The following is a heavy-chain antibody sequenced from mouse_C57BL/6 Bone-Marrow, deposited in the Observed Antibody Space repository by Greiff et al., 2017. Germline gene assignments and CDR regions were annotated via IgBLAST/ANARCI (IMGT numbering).Heavy chain of an antibody. V-gene: IGHV1-26*01. J-gene: IGHJ2*01. Sequence: EVQLQQSGPELVKPGASVKISCKASGYTFTDYYMNWVKQSHGKSLEWIGDINPNNGGTSYNQKFKGKATLTVDKSSSTAYMELRSLTSEDSAVYDCARSYDGYYSYYFDYWGQGTTLTVSS. CDR3: ARSYDGYYSYYFDY. CDR2: INPNNGGT. CDR1: GYTFTDYY. D-gene: IGHD2-3*01.